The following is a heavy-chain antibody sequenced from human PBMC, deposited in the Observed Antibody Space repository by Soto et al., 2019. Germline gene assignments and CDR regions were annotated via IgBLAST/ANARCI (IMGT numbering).Heavy chain of an antibody. D-gene: IGHD3-22*01. CDR1: GYTLTELS. V-gene: IGHV1-24*01. CDR2: FDPEDGET. J-gene: IGHJ3*02. Sequence: ASVKVSCKVSGYTLTELSMHWVRQAPGKGLEWMGGFDPEDGETIYAQKFQGRVTMTEDTSTDAAYMELSSLRSEDTAVYYCATVRDSRRAFDIWGQGTMVTVSS. CDR3: ATVRDSRRAFDI.